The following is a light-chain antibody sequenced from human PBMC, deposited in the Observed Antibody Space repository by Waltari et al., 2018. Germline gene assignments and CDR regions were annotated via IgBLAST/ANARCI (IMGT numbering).Light chain of an antibody. CDR3: QQSYSTPLAT. CDR2: AAS. Sequence: DIQMTQSPSSLSASVGHRVPITCRASQSIDSNLNWYQQKPGKAPKLLIYAASSLQSGVPSRFSGSGSGTDFTLTISSLQPEDFATYYCQQSYSTPLATFGPGTKVDIK. CDR1: QSIDSN. J-gene: IGKJ3*01. V-gene: IGKV1-39*01.